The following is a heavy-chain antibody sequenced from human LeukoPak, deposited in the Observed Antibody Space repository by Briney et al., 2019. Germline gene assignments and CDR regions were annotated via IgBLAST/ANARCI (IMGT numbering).Heavy chain of an antibody. CDR3: ARGASERGFGYSNGYGYMDV. D-gene: IGHD4-11*01. CDR2: ISITSQTI. CDR1: GFDFGDLY. Sequence: PGGSLRLSCAASGFDFGDLYMSWFRQAPGKGLEWVAYISITSQTIHYADSVMGRFTISRDNRKKSVYLQMNSLTDEDTAVYFCARGASERGFGYSNGYGYMDVWGKGTTVAVS. V-gene: IGHV3-11*01. J-gene: IGHJ6*03.